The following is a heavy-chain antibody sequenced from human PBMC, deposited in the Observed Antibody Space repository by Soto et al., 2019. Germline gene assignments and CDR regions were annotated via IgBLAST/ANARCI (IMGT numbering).Heavy chain of an antibody. Sequence: GGSLRLSCAASGFTFSSDSMNWVRQAPGKGLEWVSYISSSSSTIYYADSVKGRFTISRDNAKNSLYLQMNSLRDEDTAVYYCARDITGSYYYGMDVWGQGTTVTVSS. CDR3: ARDITGSYYYGMDV. CDR2: ISSSSSTI. CDR1: GFTFSSDS. J-gene: IGHJ6*02. D-gene: IGHD3-10*01. V-gene: IGHV3-48*02.